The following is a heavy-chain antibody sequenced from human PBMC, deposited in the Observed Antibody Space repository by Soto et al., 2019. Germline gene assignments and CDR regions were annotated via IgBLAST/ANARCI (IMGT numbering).Heavy chain of an antibody. D-gene: IGHD6-13*01. J-gene: IGHJ6*02. V-gene: IGHV5-51*01. CDR1: GYSFTSYW. CDR3: ARPRSAAGTLYYGMDV. CDR2: IYPGDSDT. Sequence: EALKISCKGSGYSFTSYWIGWVRQMPGKGLEWMGIIYPGDSDTRYSPSFQGQVTISADRSISTAYLQWSSLKASDTAMYYCARPRSAAGTLYYGMDVWGQGTTVTVSS.